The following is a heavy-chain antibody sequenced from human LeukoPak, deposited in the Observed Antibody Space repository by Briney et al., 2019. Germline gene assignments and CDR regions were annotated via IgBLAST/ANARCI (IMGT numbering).Heavy chain of an antibody. Sequence: PGGSLRLSCAASGFTFSSYSMNWVRQAPGKGLEWVSSISSSSYIYYADSVKGRFTISRDNAKNSLYLQMNSLRAEDTAVYYCARCHDYGGHASDYWGQGTLVTVSS. CDR1: GFTFSSYS. D-gene: IGHD4-23*01. J-gene: IGHJ4*02. CDR3: ARCHDYGGHASDY. V-gene: IGHV3-21*01. CDR2: ISSSSYI.